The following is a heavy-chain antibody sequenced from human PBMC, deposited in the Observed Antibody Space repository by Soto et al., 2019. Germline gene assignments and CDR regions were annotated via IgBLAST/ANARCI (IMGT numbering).Heavy chain of an antibody. CDR3: ARQGFGQLHGLVDV. CDR2: IHHSGST. V-gene: IGHV4-59*08. Sequence: QVQLQESGPGLGKPSETLSLNCSVSGGSITSHYCSWFRQPPGKGLEWIGYIHHSGSTSYNPSLKSRVTMAVDTSKNQFSLKVSSVTAADTALYYCARQGFGQLHGLVDVWGPGTTVTVSS. D-gene: IGHD3-10*01. J-gene: IGHJ6*02. CDR1: GGSITSHY.